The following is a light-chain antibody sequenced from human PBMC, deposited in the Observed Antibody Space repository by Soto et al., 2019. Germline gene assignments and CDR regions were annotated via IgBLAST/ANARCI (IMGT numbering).Light chain of an antibody. V-gene: IGKV3-20*01. Sequence: EVVLTQSPDTLSLSPGERATLSCRATQSVDSTHLAWYQQKPGQAPRLLIYCASTRATGIPDRFSGTGSGTDFTLTIGSLEPEDFAVYYCQQCGKSPWTFGQGTKGEIK. CDR2: CAS. J-gene: IGKJ1*01. CDR3: QQCGKSPWT. CDR1: QSVDSTH.